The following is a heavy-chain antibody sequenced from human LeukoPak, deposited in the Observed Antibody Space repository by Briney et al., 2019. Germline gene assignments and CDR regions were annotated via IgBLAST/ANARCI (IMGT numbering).Heavy chain of an antibody. D-gene: IGHD3-22*01. J-gene: IGHJ3*02. CDR3: AKEKGGDYYDSSVSGGASDI. CDR1: GFTFDDYA. Sequence: GRSLRLSCAASGFTFDDYAMHWVRQAPGKGLEWVSGISWNSGSIGYADSVKGRFTISRDNAKNSLYLQMNSLRAEDTALYYCAKEKGGDYYDSSVSGGASDIWGQGTMVTVSS. V-gene: IGHV3-9*01. CDR2: ISWNSGSI.